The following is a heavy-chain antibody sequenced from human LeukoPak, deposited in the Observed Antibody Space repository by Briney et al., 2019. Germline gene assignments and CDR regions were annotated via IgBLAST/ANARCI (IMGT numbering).Heavy chain of an antibody. J-gene: IGHJ6*03. V-gene: IGHV3-23*01. CDR3: AKDLDPHYYGSGRSHYYYYYYMDV. D-gene: IGHD3-10*01. CDR1: GFTFSSYA. CDR2: ISGSGGST. Sequence: GGSLRLSCAASGFTFSSYAMSWVRQAPGKGLEWVSAISGSGGSTYYADSVKGRFTISRDNSKNTLYLQMNSLRAEDTAVYYCAKDLDPHYYGSGRSHYYYYYYMDVWGKGPRSPSP.